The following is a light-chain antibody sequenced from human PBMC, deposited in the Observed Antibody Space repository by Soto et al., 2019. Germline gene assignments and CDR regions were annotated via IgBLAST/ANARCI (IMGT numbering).Light chain of an antibody. V-gene: IGKV3-20*01. CDR3: QQYGSSPYT. J-gene: IGKJ2*01. CDR2: GAS. Sequence: EIVLTQSPGTLSLSPGERVTLSCRASQSVSSSYLAWYQQKPGQAPRLLIYGASSRATGIPDRFSCSGSGTDFTLTISRLEPEDFAVYYCQQYGSSPYTFGQGTKVEIK. CDR1: QSVSSSY.